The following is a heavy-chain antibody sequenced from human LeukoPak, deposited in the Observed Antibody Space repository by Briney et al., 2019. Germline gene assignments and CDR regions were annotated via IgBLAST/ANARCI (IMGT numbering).Heavy chain of an antibody. D-gene: IGHD5-18*01. Sequence: PGGSLRLSCAASGFTFSNYAMSWVRQAPGKGLERVSVISGRGGSTNFADSVKGRFTSSRDNSKNTLYLQMHSLRVEDTAVYYCAQGRLGYSYGAFDHWGQGTLVTVSS. V-gene: IGHV3-23*01. CDR2: ISGRGGST. CDR1: GFTFSNYA. CDR3: AQGRLGYSYGAFDH. J-gene: IGHJ4*02.